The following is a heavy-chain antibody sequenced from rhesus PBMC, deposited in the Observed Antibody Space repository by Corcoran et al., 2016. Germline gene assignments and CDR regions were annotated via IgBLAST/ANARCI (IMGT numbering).Heavy chain of an antibody. Sequence: QVQLQESGPGLVKPSETLSLTCAVSGSSISSCYYWGWIRQPPGKGLGYIGYISGRSGSTYYNPSLKSRVPISKDPSKNQFSLKLSAVTAADPAVYYCARQRGGYSWVDYWGQGVLVTVSS. D-gene: IGHD5-24*01. V-gene: IGHV4-99*01. CDR2: ISGRSGST. CDR3: ARQRGGYSWVDY. J-gene: IGHJ4*01. CDR1: GSSISSCYY.